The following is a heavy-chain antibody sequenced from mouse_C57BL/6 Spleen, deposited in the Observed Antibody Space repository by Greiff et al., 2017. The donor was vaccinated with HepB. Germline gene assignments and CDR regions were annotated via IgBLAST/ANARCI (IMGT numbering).Heavy chain of an antibody. Sequence: VKLKESGPELVKPGASVKISCKASGYAFSSSWMNWVKQRPGKGLEWIGRIYPGDGDTNYNGKFKGKATLTADKSSSTAYMQLSSLTSEDSAVYFCARGRGYFDYWGQGTTLTVSS. CDR3: ARGRGYFDY. CDR2: IYPGDGDT. V-gene: IGHV1-82*01. J-gene: IGHJ2*01. CDR1: GYAFSSSW.